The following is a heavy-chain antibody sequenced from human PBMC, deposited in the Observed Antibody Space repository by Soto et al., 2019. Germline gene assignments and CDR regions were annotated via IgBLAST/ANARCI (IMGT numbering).Heavy chain of an antibody. Sequence: GGSLRLSCAASGFTFSNAWMNWVRQAPGKGLEWVGRIKSKTDGGTTDYAAPVKGRFTISREDSKNTLYLQMNSLKTEDTAVYYCTTVSVAVAGYQNLYYYYYYGMDVWGQGTTVTVSS. CDR2: IKSKTDGGTT. D-gene: IGHD6-19*01. CDR3: TTVSVAVAGYQNLYYYYYYGMDV. V-gene: IGHV3-15*07. J-gene: IGHJ6*02. CDR1: GFTFSNAW.